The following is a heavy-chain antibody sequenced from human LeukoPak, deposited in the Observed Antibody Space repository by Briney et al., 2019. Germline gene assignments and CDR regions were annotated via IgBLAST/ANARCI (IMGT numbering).Heavy chain of an antibody. V-gene: IGHV1-2*02. CDR3: ARAPNTSGYLLSD. D-gene: IGHD6-19*01. Sequence: GASVKVSCKASGYTFTGYYMHWVRQAPGQGLEWMGWIKSNSGGTNYAQKFQGRVTMTRDTSISTAYMEVSSLRSDDTATYYCARAPNTSGYLLSDWGQGTLVTVSS. CDR2: IKSNSGGT. J-gene: IGHJ4*02. CDR1: GYTFTGYY.